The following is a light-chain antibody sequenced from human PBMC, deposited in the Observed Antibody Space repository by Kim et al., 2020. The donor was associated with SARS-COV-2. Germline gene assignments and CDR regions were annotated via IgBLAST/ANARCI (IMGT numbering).Light chain of an antibody. CDR1: QRISSK. CDR2: AAS. CDR3: LLSYITALT. J-gene: IGKJ3*01. V-gene: IGKV1-39*01. Sequence: DIQMTQSPSSLSASVGDRVTISCRTSQRISSKLNWYHQKPGRAPKLLIYAASTLQGGVPSRFSGSGSETDFTLTISSLQPEDFANYFCLLSYITALTVGPGTKVDIK.